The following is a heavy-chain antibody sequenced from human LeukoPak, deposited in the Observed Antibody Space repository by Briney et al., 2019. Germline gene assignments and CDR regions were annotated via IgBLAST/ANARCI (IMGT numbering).Heavy chain of an antibody. CDR2: IRYDGSTK. CDR3: AKARGRYYGSGSYADY. V-gene: IGHV3-30*02. CDR1: GFTFTTYG. D-gene: IGHD3-10*01. J-gene: IGHJ4*02. Sequence: PGGSLRLSCAASGFTFTTYGMHWVRQAPGKGLDWVAFIRYDGSTKCYADSVKGRFTISRDSSKNTLYLQMNSLRAEDTAVYYCAKARGRYYGSGSYADYWGQGTLVTVSS.